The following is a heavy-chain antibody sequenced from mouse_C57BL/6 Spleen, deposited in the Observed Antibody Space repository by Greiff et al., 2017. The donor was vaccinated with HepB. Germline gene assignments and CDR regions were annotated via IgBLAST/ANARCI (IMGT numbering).Heavy chain of an antibody. CDR1: GYTFTSYW. V-gene: IGHV1-64*01. D-gene: IGHD2-5*01. Sequence: VQLQQPGAELVKPGASVKLSCKASGYTFTSYWMHWVKQRPGQGLEWIGMIHPNSGSTNYNEKFKSKATLTVDKSSSTAYMQLSSLTSEDSAVYYCAAYYSNYEGSYWGQGTTLTVSS. J-gene: IGHJ2*01. CDR3: AAYYSNYEGSY. CDR2: IHPNSGST.